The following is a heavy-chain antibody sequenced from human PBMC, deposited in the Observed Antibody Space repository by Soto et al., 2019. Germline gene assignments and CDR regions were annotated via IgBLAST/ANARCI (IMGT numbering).Heavy chain of an antibody. D-gene: IGHD6-19*01. CDR3: ARRTLYSSGWYNY. CDR1: GGTFSSYA. J-gene: IGHJ4*02. V-gene: IGHV1-69*01. Sequence: QVQLVQSGAEVKKPGSSVKVSCKASGGTFSSYAISWVRQAPGQGLEWMGGSIPIFGTANYAQKFQGTVTITADESTSTAYMELSSLRSEDTAVYYCARRTLYSSGWYNYWGQGTLVTVSS. CDR2: SIPIFGTA.